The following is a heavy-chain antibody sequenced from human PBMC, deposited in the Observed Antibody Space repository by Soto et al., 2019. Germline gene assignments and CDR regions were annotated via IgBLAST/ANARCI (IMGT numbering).Heavy chain of an antibody. CDR1: GYTFTIYS. J-gene: IGHJ4*02. V-gene: IGHV1-3*01. CDR2: INADNGNT. D-gene: IGHD4-17*01. Sequence: ASVKVSCKASGYTFTIYSIHWVRQAPGQGLEWMGWINADNGNTKYSQKFQARVNISRDTSATTVYMELGSLRSDDTAVYYCARHRGDYSPLDYWGQGTLVTVSS. CDR3: ARHRGDYSPLDY.